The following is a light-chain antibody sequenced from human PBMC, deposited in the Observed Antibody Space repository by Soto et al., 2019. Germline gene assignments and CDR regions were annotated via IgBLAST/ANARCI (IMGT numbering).Light chain of an antibody. CDR1: QGISTY. Sequence: DIQMTQSPSSLSASVGDRVTITCRASQGISTYLNCYQQKPGKAPKLLIYAASSLQSGVPSRFSGSGSETDFTLTISSLQPEDFATYSCQQSYSTTWTVGQGTKVDIK. CDR2: AAS. V-gene: IGKV1-39*01. CDR3: QQSYSTTWT. J-gene: IGKJ1*01.